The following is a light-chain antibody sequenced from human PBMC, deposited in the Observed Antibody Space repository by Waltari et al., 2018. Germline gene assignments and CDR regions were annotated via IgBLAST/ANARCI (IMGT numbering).Light chain of an antibody. V-gene: IGKV4-1*01. CDR3: QQYYSTPTWT. CDR2: WAS. CDR1: QRVLYSSNNKNY. Sequence: DIVMTQSPDSLAVSLGEGAPIHCKSSQRVLYSSNNKNYLAWYQQKPGQPPKLLIYWASTRESGVPDRFSGSGSGTDFTLTISSLQAEDVAVYYCQQYYSTPTWTFGQGTKVEIK. J-gene: IGKJ1*01.